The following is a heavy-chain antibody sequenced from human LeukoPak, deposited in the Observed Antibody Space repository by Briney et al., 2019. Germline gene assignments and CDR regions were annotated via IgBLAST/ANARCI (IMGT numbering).Heavy chain of an antibody. CDR3: ASSYYDSSGYFHFDY. Sequence: ASVKVSCKASGGTFSSYAISWVRQAPGQGLEWMGGIIPIFGTANYAQKFQGRVTITTDESTSTAYMELSSLRSEDTAVYYCASSYYDSSGYFHFDYWGRGTLVTVSS. CDR1: GGTFSSYA. V-gene: IGHV1-69*05. J-gene: IGHJ4*02. D-gene: IGHD3-22*01. CDR2: IIPIFGTA.